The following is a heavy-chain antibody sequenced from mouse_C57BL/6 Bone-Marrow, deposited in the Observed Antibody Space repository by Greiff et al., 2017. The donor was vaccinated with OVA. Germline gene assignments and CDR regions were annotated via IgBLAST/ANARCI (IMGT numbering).Heavy chain of an antibody. CDR2: INPNNGGT. D-gene: IGHD1-1*01. CDR3: ARGRSDGSSCPFDY. J-gene: IGHJ2*01. CDR1: GYTFTDYY. V-gene: IGHV1-26*01. Sequence: VQLQQSGPELVKPGASVKISCKASGYTFTDYYMNWVKQSHGKSLEWIGDINPNNGGTSYNQKFKGKATLTVDKSSSTAYMELRSLTSEDSAVYSCARGRSDGSSCPFDYWGQGTTLTVSS.